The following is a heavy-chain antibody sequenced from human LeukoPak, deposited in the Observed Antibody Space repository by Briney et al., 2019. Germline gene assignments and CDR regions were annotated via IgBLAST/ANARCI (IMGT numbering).Heavy chain of an antibody. D-gene: IGHD3-10*01. CDR3: ARGDYYGSGTPGY. Sequence: GGSLRLSCAASGFSFSSYSMKWVRQAPGKGLEWVSSISSSSSYIYYADSVKGRFTISRDNAKNSLYLQINSLRAEDTAVYYCARGDYYGSGTPGYWGQGTLVTVSS. J-gene: IGHJ4*02. V-gene: IGHV3-21*01. CDR1: GFSFSSYS. CDR2: ISSSSSYI.